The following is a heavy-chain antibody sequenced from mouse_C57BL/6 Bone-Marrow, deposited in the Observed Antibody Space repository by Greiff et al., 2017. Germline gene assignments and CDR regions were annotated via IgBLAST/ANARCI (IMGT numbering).Heavy chain of an antibody. Sequence: QVQLQQSGAELVRPGTSVKVSCKASGYAFTNYLIEWVKQRPGQGLEWIGVINPGSGGTNYKEKFKGKATLTADKSSSTAYMQLSSLTSEDSAVYFCARGGDWAPFDYWGQGTTLTVSS. CDR2: INPGSGGT. D-gene: IGHD4-1*01. CDR1: GYAFTNYL. V-gene: IGHV1-54*01. CDR3: ARGGDWAPFDY. J-gene: IGHJ2*01.